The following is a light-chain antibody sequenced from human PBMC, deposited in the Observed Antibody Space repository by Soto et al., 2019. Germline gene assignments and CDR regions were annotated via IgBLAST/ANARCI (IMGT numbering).Light chain of an antibody. Sequence: EIVLTQSPGTLAVSPGERVTLSCRASQRVTSTFLAWYQQKPGQSPRLLIYGAPTRAKGIPDRFSGSGSGTDFTLTVSRLDPEDFAVYYCQQYGVLERTFGQGTKVEVK. V-gene: IGKV3-20*01. J-gene: IGKJ1*01. CDR1: QRVTSTF. CDR3: QQYGVLERT. CDR2: GAP.